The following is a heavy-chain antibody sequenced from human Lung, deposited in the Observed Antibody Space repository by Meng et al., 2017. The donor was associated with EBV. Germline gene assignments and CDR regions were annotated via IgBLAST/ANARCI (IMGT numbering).Heavy chain of an antibody. V-gene: IGHV4-30-2*01. J-gene: IGHJ3*02. Sequence: QLQLQESVSGPLKPSQTLALTSAVSGGSISSDGYSWSWIRQPPGKGLEWIGYMYHSGSSYYNPSLKSRVTISGDRSTNQFSLRLNSVTVADTAMYYCARVPWDPPHVFDIWGQGTMVTVSS. CDR3: ARVPWDPPHVFDI. D-gene: IGHD1-26*01. CDR2: MYHSGSS. CDR1: GGSISSDGYS.